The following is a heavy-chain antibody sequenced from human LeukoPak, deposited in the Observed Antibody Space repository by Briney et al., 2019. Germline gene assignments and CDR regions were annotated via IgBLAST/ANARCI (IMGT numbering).Heavy chain of an antibody. CDR1: GGSFGGYY. D-gene: IGHD6-19*01. V-gene: IGHV4-34*01. J-gene: IGHJ4*02. Sequence: TSETLSLTCAVYGGSFGGYYWSWIRQPPGKGLEWIGEINHSGSTNYNPSLKSRVTISVDTSKNQFSLKLSSVTAADTAVYYCARGSGWHRLDYWGQGTLVTVSS. CDR3: ARGSGWHRLDY. CDR2: INHSGST.